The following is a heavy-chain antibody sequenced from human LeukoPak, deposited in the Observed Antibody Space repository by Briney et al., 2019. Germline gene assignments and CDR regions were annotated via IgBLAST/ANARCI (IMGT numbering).Heavy chain of an antibody. CDR2: IYYSGST. Sequence: PSETLSLTCTVSGGSISSGGYYWSWIRQHPGKGLEWIGYIYYSGSTNYNTSLKSRVTISVDTSKNQFSLRLSSVTAADTAVYYCARHLSSGWTGYWYFDLWGRGTLVTVSS. D-gene: IGHD6-19*01. CDR3: ARHLSSGWTGYWYFDL. CDR1: GGSISSGGYY. J-gene: IGHJ2*01. V-gene: IGHV4-61*08.